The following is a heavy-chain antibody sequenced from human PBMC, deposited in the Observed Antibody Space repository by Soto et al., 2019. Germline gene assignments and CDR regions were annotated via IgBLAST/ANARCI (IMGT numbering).Heavy chain of an antibody. J-gene: IGHJ4*02. CDR3: ARAGMWFGQLY. CDR2: LYSGGAT. V-gene: IGHV3-53*01. CDR1: GFTASAYY. D-gene: IGHD3-10*01. Sequence: GGSLRLSCVVSGFTASAYYTNWVRQAPGKGLEWVSSLYSGGATFYADSVKGRFTVSGDNSKNTLYLQMNSLRAEDTAVYYCARAGMWFGQLYWGQGSLVTVSS.